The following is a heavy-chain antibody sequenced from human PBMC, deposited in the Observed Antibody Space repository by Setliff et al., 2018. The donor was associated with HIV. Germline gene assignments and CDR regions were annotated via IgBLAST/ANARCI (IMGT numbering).Heavy chain of an antibody. CDR2: ISPGGSFM. CDR1: GFTFSSYS. Sequence: PGGSLRLSCAASGFTFSSYSMNWVRQAPGKGLEWVPSISPGGSFMYYGDSIQGRFTISRDDAKSSLYLQMNSLKVEDTATYFCARASPGVVMIPDSWGQGTLVTVSS. V-gene: IGHV3-21*01. J-gene: IGHJ4*02. D-gene: IGHD3-22*01. CDR3: ARASPGVVMIPDS.